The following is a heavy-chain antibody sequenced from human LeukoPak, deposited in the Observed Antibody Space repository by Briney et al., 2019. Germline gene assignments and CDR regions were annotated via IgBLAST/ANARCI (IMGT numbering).Heavy chain of an antibody. CDR2: TYYRSNWYN. Sequence: SGPGLVKPSQTLSLTCAISGDSVSSNSAAWNWIRQSPSRGLEWLGRTYYRSNWYNDYALSVKSRITINADTSKNQFSLRLNSVTPEDTAVYYCARQREMTTIFTALGYWGQGTLVTVSS. CDR1: GDSVSSNSAA. V-gene: IGHV6-1*01. CDR3: ARQREMTTIFTALGY. D-gene: IGHD5-24*01. J-gene: IGHJ4*02.